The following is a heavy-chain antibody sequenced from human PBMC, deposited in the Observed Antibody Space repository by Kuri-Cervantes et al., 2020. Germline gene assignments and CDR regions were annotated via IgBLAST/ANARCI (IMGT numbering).Heavy chain of an antibody. CDR1: GFTFSSYG. D-gene: IGHD6-13*01. V-gene: IGHV3-33*01. CDR2: IWYDGSNK. CDR3: ARDVADRSWYLGYYYYGMDV. Sequence: GESPKISCAASGFTFSSYGMHWVRQAPGKGLEWVAVIWYDGSNKYYADSVKGRFTISRDNSKNTLYLQMNSLRAEDTAVYYCARDVADRSWYLGYYYYGMDVWGQGTTVTVSS. J-gene: IGHJ6*02.